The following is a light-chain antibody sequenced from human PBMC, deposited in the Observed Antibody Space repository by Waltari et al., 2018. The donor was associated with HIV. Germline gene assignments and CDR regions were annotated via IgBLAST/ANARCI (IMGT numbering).Light chain of an antibody. CDR2: EVS. CDR1: SSAVGGYNL. J-gene: IGLJ2*01. Sequence: QYAPTPPASVSGSPGQSITIPCTGSSSAVGGYNLVSWYQQHPGKAPKLMIYEVSKRPSGVSNRFSGSKSGNTASLTISGLQAEDEADYYCCAYAGSTTYVIFGGGTKLTVL. CDR3: CAYAGSTTYVI. V-gene: IGLV2-23*02.